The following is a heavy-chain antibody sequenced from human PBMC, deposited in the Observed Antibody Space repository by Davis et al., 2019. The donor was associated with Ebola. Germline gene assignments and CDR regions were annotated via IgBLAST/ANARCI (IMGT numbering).Heavy chain of an antibody. CDR3: ARDQDTSPEWNWFDS. CDR2: ISYDGSNK. D-gene: IGHD3-3*01. V-gene: IGHV3-30-3*01. J-gene: IGHJ5*01. Sequence: GGSLRLSCAASGFTFSSYAMHWVRQAPGKGLEWVAVISYDGSNKYYADSVKGRFTISRDNSKNTLYLQMNSLRAEETALYYCARDQDTSPEWNWFDSWGQGTLVTVSS. CDR1: GFTFSSYA.